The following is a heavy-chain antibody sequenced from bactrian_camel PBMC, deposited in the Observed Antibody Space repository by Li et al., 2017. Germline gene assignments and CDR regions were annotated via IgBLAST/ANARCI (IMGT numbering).Heavy chain of an antibody. Sequence: QLVESGGGLAQPGGSLTLSCTASGYTFSGYWMYWVRQTPAKGLEWVSGVASNGGSTEYADSIVGRFTISRDNAKNMVYLHMTSLKPEDTAVYYCAAAPTAVCFVHSILPGDFDYWGQGTQVTVS. CDR3: AAAPTAVCFVHSILPGDFDY. CDR1: GYTFSGYW. D-gene: IGHD3*01. J-gene: IGHJ4*01. CDR2: VASNGGST. V-gene: IGHV3S25*01.